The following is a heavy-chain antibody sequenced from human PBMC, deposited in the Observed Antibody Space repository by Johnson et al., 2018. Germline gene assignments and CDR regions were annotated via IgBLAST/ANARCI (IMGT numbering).Heavy chain of an antibody. CDR2: LSWNGGTI. CDR3: ARDMQSGLAVADTSYFQH. Sequence: VQLVQAGGGLVQPGRSLRLSCAASGFTFEDYAMHWVRQAPGKGLEWVSGLSWNGGTIGYADSGKGRFTISRDKAKNSLYLQMNSLRPEDTALYYCARDMQSGLAVADTSYFQHWGQGTLVTVSS. CDR1: GFTFEDYA. J-gene: IGHJ1*01. V-gene: IGHV3-9*01. D-gene: IGHD6-19*01.